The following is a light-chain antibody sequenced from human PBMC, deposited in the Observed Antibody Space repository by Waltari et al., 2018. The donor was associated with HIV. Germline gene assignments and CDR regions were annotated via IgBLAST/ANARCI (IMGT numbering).Light chain of an antibody. V-gene: IGKV1-33*01. J-gene: IGKJ2*01. CDR1: QDISNS. CDR3: QHFDFLVRT. CDR2: DAS. Sequence: DIQMTQSPSSLSASVGDRVTITCQASQDISNSLNWYQQKSGRPPKLLIYDASNLETWVPSRFSGSGSGTDFTFTMSSLQPEDIATYYCQHFDFLVRTFGQGTKLEIK.